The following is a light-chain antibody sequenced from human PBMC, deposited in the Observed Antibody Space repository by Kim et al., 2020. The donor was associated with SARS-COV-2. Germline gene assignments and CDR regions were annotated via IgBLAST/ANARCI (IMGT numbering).Light chain of an antibody. V-gene: IGLV2-11*01. J-gene: IGLJ1*01. Sequence: GEAVGISGTGTGRGVGGENYVSWYQQHPGKAPKLSIYDVSKGPAGVPDRFSGSKSGYTASLTISGLQAEDEADYYCCSYVGSFTYVFGTGTKVT. CDR3: CSYVGSFTYV. CDR1: GRGVGGENY. CDR2: DVS.